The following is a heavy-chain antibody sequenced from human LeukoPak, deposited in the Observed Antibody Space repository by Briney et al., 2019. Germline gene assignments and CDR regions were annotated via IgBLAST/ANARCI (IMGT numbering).Heavy chain of an antibody. CDR2: IYYSGST. Sequence: KPSETLSLTCAVYGGSFSGYYWSWIRQPPGKGLEWIGYIYYSGSTNYNPSLKSRVTISVDTSKNQFSLKLSSVTAADTAVYYCARGSGSYPGGFDYWGQGTLVTVSS. D-gene: IGHD1-26*01. J-gene: IGHJ4*02. CDR1: GGSFSGYY. V-gene: IGHV4-59*08. CDR3: ARGSGSYPGGFDY.